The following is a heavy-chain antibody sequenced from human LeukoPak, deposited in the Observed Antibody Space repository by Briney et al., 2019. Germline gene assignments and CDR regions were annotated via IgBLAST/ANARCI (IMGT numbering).Heavy chain of an antibody. D-gene: IGHD5-12*01. Sequence: PSETLSLTCTVSGGSVSGDSWTWIRQPAGKGLEWIGYIYYTGGINYNPSLKSRVAMSVDTSKNQLSLKLTSVTAADTAVYYCARHHSGYDLYIDYWGQGTLVTVSS. J-gene: IGHJ4*02. CDR3: ARHHSGYDLYIDY. V-gene: IGHV4-59*08. CDR1: GGSVSGDS. CDR2: IYYTGGI.